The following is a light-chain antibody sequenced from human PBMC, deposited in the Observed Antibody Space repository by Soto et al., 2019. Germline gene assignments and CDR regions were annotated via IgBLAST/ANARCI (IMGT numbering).Light chain of an antibody. J-gene: IGLJ2*01. CDR1: NSDIGSHS. Sequence: QSVLTQPPSASGTPGQTITISCSGSNSDIGSHSVDWYQQFPGRTPRLLINSNDQRPSGVPDRFSGSKSGTSATLAISGLRSEDEADYYCATGADSLDGVVFGGGTKLAVL. V-gene: IGLV1-44*01. CDR2: SND. CDR3: ATGADSLDGVV.